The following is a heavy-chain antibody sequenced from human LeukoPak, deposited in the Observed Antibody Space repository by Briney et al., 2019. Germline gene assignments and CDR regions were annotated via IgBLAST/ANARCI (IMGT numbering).Heavy chain of an antibody. J-gene: IGHJ6*04. CDR1: GFTFSSYG. CDR2: IWYDGSNK. V-gene: IGHV3-33*01. Sequence: GGSLRLSCAASGFTFSSYGMHWVRQAPGKGLEWVAVIWYDGSNKYYADSVKGRFTISRDNSKNTLYLQMNSLRAEDTAVYYCARDFPIQATFGYYYYGMDVWGKGTTVTVSS. D-gene: IGHD3-16*01. CDR3: ARDFPIQATFGYYYYGMDV.